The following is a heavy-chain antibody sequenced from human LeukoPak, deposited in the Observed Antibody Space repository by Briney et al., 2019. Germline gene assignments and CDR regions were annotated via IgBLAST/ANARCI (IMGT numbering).Heavy chain of an antibody. D-gene: IGHD6-19*01. J-gene: IGHJ3*02. V-gene: IGHV3-7*01. Sequence: GGSLRLSCAASGFTFSSYWMSWVRQAPGKGLEWVANIKQDGSEKYYVDSVKGRFTISRDNAKNSLYLQMNSLRAEDTAVYYCARGGWYDVGAFDIWGQGTMVTVSS. CDR2: IKQDGSEK. CDR1: GFTFSSYW. CDR3: ARGGWYDVGAFDI.